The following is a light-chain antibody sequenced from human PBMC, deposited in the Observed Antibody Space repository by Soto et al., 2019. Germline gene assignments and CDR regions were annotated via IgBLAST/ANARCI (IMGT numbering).Light chain of an antibody. CDR3: QQYKSYST. Sequence: DIPMTQAPSTLSASVGDRVTITCRASQSISNWLAWYQQKPGKAPKLLIYDASSLERGVPSRFSGSGSGTEFTLTISSLQPDDFTTYYCQQYKSYSTFGQGTKLEIK. V-gene: IGKV1-5*01. CDR1: QSISNW. J-gene: IGKJ2*01. CDR2: DAS.